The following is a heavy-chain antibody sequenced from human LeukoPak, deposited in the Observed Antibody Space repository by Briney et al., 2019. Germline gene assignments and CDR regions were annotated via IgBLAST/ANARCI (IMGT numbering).Heavy chain of an antibody. V-gene: IGHV4-59*01. CDR1: GGSISSYY. J-gene: IGHJ2*01. CDR2: IYSCATT. Sequence: SETLSLTCTVSGGSISSYYWRWIRQPPRKGLEGIGFIYSCATTNSSPSLKSRLTISVDTSRNQFSLKLSSATAADTAVYYCASTYGSSGLGFFDLLGRGTLVTVSS. CDR3: ASTYGSSGLGFFDL. D-gene: IGHD6-13*01.